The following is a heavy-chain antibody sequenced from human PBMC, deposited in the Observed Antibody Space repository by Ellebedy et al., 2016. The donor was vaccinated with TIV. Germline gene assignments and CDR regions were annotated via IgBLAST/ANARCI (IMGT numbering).Heavy chain of an antibody. Sequence: GESLKISCVASGFTFDSYAMHWVRQAPGKGLEWVAVISHDGSSQYYADSVKGRFTVSRDKSMATVYLEMNSLRAEDTDLYYCARDLDKSSGWYGGAAYWGQGTQVTVSS. J-gene: IGHJ4*02. CDR1: GFTFDSYA. V-gene: IGHV3-30-3*01. CDR3: ARDLDKSSGWYGGAAY. CDR2: ISHDGSSQ. D-gene: IGHD6-19*01.